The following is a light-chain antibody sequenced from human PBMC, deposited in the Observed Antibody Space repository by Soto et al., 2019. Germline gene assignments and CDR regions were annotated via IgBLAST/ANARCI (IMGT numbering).Light chain of an antibody. Sequence: DIVLTQSPATLSLSPGERATLSCRASQSVSSYLAWYQQKPGQAPRLLIYHASNRATGIPARFSGSGSGTDFTLTISSLGPEDSAVYYCHQRINWPRTFGQGTKLEIK. CDR2: HAS. J-gene: IGKJ2*01. CDR1: QSVSSY. V-gene: IGKV3-11*01. CDR3: HQRINWPRT.